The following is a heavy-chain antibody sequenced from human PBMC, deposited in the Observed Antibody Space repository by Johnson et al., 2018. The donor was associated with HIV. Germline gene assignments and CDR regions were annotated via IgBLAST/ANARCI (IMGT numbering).Heavy chain of an antibody. Sequence: QVQLVESGGGVVQPGRSLRLSCAASGFSFSTYNMHWVRHAPGRGLEWVAFIRYDGSNKYYADSVKGRFTISRDNSKNTLYLQMNSLRAEDTAVYYCAKVSGGGIVRWDIWGQGTMVTVSS. V-gene: IGHV3-30*02. D-gene: IGHD3-10*01. CDR1: GFSFSTYN. J-gene: IGHJ3*02. CDR3: AKVSGGGIVRWDI. CDR2: IRYDGSNK.